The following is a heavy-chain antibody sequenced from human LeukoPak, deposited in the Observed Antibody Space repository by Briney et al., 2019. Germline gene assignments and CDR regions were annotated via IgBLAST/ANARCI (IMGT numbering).Heavy chain of an antibody. D-gene: IGHD5-18*01. V-gene: IGHV4-59*01. J-gene: IGHJ4*02. CDR2: IYYSGST. CDR1: GGSISSYY. CDR3: AREGGTAMVPYYYFDY. Sequence: SETLCLTCTVSGGSISSYYWSWIRQPPGKGLEWIGYIYYSGSTNYNPSLKSRVTISVDTSKNQFSLKLSSVTAADTAVYYCAREGGTAMVPYYYFDYWGQGTLVTVSS.